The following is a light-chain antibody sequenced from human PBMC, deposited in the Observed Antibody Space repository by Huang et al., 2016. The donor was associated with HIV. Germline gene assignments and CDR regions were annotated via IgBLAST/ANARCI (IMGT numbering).Light chain of an antibody. CDR2: GAA. CDR3: QQYNNWPYT. Sequence: EIVMTQSPDTLSVSPGARATLSCRASESVSVNLAWYQQRPGPAPRLLIHGAATRAGGVSARFSGGGSGAEFTITISSLQSEDFALYYCQQYNNWPYTFGQGTKLEIK. V-gene: IGKV3-15*01. CDR1: ESVSVN. J-gene: IGKJ2*01.